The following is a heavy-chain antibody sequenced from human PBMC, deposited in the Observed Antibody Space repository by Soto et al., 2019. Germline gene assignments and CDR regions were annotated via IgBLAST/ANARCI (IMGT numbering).Heavy chain of an antibody. CDR2: IIPIFGTA. Sequence: ASVKVSCKASGGTFSSYAISWVRQAPGQGLEWMGGIIPIFGTANYAQKFQGRVTITADESTSTAYMELSSLRSEDTAVYYCASRKGTARPYYFDYWGQGTLVTVSS. V-gene: IGHV1-69*13. D-gene: IGHD6-6*01. J-gene: IGHJ4*02. CDR3: ASRKGTARPYYFDY. CDR1: GGTFSSYA.